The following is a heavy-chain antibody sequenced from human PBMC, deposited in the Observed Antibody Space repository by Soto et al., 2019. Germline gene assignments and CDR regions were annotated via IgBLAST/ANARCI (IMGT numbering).Heavy chain of an antibody. J-gene: IGHJ4*02. Sequence: EVQLLESGGGLVQPGGSLRLSCAASGFTLSRYAMSWVRQAPGKGLEWVSGSGTSAHNTFYADSVKGRFTISRDNSKNPLDLQMNSLRAEDTAVYYCATALGEYLYFFDHWGQGILVTVSS. D-gene: IGHD3-10*01. CDR2: SGTSAHNT. CDR3: ATALGEYLYFFDH. CDR1: GFTLSRYA. V-gene: IGHV3-23*01.